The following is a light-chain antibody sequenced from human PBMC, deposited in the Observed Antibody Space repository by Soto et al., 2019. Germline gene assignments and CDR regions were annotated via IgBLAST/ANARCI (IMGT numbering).Light chain of an antibody. CDR3: QQYDNLPLT. CDR2: DAS. CDR1: QDISNY. Sequence: DIQMTQSPSSLSASVGHRVTITCQASQDISNYLNWYPQKPGNAPKLLIYDASNLETGVPSRFNGSGSGTDFTFTISSLQPEDIATYYCQQYDNLPLTFGGGTKVDIK. V-gene: IGKV1-33*01. J-gene: IGKJ4*01.